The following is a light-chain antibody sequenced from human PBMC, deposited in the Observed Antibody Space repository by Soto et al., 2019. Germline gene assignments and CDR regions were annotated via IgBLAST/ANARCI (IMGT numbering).Light chain of an antibody. J-gene: IGKJ1*01. CDR2: SAS. CDR1: QSLVHSDGIAY. CDR3: QQYNNWPWT. Sequence: DVVMTQSPLSLPVTLGQPASVSFRSHQSLVHSDGIAYFSWYQQRPGQAPRLLIYSASSRAPAFPARFSGSGSGTDFTLTISSLQSEDSAVYYCQQYNNWPWTFGQGTKVDVK. V-gene: IGKV2-30*02.